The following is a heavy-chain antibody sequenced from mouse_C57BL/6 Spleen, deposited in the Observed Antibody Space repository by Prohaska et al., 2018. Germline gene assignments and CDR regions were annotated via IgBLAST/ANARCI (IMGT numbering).Heavy chain of an antibody. CDR1: GYTFTDYY. D-gene: IGHD1-1*01. V-gene: IGHV1-19*01. CDR2: INPYNGGT. Sequence: SVKMSCKASGYTFTDYYMNWVKQSHGKSLEWIGVINPYNGGTSYNQKFKGKATLTVDKSSSTAYMELNSLTSEDAAVYYSARGYYGSSYGYFDVWGTGTTVTVSS. CDR3: ARGYYGSSYGYFDV. J-gene: IGHJ1*03.